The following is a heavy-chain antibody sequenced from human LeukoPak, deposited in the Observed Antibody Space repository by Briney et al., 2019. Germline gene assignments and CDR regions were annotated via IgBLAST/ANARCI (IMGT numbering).Heavy chain of an antibody. Sequence: PSQTLSLTCTVSGGSISSGGYYWTWIRQHPGKGLEWIGYIYYSGNTYYNPSLKSRVTISEDTSKNQFSLKLTSVTAADTAVYYCARARGDSSRLGYWGQGTLVTVSS. D-gene: IGHD4-17*01. CDR1: GGSISSGGYY. CDR2: IYYSGNT. J-gene: IGHJ4*02. CDR3: ARARGDSSRLGY. V-gene: IGHV4-31*03.